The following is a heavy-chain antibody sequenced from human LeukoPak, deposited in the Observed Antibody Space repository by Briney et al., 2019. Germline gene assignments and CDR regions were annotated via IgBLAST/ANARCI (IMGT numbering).Heavy chain of an antibody. V-gene: IGHV1-46*01. Sequence: ASVKVSCKASGYTFTSYYMHWVRQAPGQGLEWMGIINPSGGSTIYAQKFRGRVTMTRDTSTSTAYMELTSLTSEDTAVYYCARDIVLVPAAHYGMDVWGQGTTVTVSS. CDR1: GYTFTSYY. CDR3: ARDIVLVPAAHYGMDV. D-gene: IGHD2-2*01. CDR2: INPSGGST. J-gene: IGHJ6*02.